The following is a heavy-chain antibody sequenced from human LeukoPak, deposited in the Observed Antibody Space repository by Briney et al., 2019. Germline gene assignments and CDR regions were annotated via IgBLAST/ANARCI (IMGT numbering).Heavy chain of an antibody. J-gene: IGHJ6*03. CDR3: ARAGKPFYYYYMDV. CDR2: TKADGSEK. Sequence: GGSLRLSCAASGFTFSSYWMSWVRQAPGKGLEWVANTKADGSEKYYVDFVKGRFTISRDNAKNSLYLQMNSLRAEDTAVYYCARAGKPFYYYYMDVWGKGTTVTISS. CDR1: GFTFSSYW. V-gene: IGHV3-7*01. D-gene: IGHD3-10*01.